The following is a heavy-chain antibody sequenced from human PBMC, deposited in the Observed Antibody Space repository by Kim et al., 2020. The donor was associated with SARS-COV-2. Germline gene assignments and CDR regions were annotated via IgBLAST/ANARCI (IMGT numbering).Heavy chain of an antibody. CDR3: ARGLDSARGPGIDY. J-gene: IGHJ4*02. Sequence: ASVKVSCKASGYTFTRNAINWVRQAPGQGLEWMGYINTNTGNPTFAQGFTGRFVFSLDTSVSSAYLQIYTLKADDTAVYYCARGLDSARGPGIDYWGQGTLVTVSS. CDR1: GYTFTRNA. CDR2: INTNTGNP. V-gene: IGHV7-4-1*01. D-gene: IGHD3-16*01.